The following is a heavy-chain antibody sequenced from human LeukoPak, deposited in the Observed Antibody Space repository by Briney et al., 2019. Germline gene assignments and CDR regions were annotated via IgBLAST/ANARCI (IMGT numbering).Heavy chain of an antibody. CDR2: MNPNSGNT. J-gene: IGHJ4*02. CDR3: ARVPVYCSSTSCYEGGHFDY. CDR1: GYTFTSYD. D-gene: IGHD2-2*01. Sequence: ASVKVSCKASGYTFTSYDINWVRQAPGQGLEWMGWMNPNSGNTVYAQKFQGRVTITRNTSISTAYMELSSLRSEDTAVYYCARVPVYCSSTSCYEGGHFDYWGQGTLVTVSS. V-gene: IGHV1-8*03.